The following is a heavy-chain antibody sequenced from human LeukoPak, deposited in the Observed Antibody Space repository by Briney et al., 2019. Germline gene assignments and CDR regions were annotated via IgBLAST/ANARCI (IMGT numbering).Heavy chain of an antibody. CDR1: GFTVSSNY. V-gene: IGHV3-53*01. Sequence: PGGSLRLSCAASGFTVSSNYMSWVRQAPGKGLEWVSVIYSGGSTYYADSVKGRFTISRDNSKNTLYLQMNSLRAEDTAVYYCASSASHDALDIWGQGTMVTVSS. CDR2: IYSGGST. CDR3: ASSASHDALDI. J-gene: IGHJ3*02. D-gene: IGHD2-2*01.